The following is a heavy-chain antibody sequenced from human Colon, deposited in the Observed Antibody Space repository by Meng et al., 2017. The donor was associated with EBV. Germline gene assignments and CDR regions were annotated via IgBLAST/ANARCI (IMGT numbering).Heavy chain of an antibody. CDR3: APRKDYGAP. Sequence: EAQLLELGGGLVKPGGALGRSGAASGFTFSSYAMSGVRQAPGKGLEWVSSISGSGGSTYYSDSVKGRFTISRDNSKNTLYLQMNSLRAEDTAVYYCAPRKDYGAPWGQGTLVTVSS. D-gene: IGHD4-17*01. J-gene: IGHJ5*02. CDR2: ISGSGGST. CDR1: GFTFSSYA. V-gene: IGHV3-23*01.